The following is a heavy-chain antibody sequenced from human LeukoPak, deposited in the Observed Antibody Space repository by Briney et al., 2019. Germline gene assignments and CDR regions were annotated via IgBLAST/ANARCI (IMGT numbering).Heavy chain of an antibody. CDR3: AKDPNGDYIGTFDI. V-gene: IGHV3-21*01. D-gene: IGHD4-17*01. CDR1: GFTFSSYA. Sequence: GGSLRLSCAASGFTFSSYAMSWVRQAPGKGLEWVSSISSSSTYTYYADSVKGRFTISRDNSKNRLFLQMNSLRAEDTALYYCAKDPNGDYIGTFDIWGQGTMVTVSS. CDR2: ISSSSTYT. J-gene: IGHJ3*02.